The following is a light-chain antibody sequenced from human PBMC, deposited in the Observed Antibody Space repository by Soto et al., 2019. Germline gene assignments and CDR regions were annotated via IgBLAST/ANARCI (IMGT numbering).Light chain of an antibody. V-gene: IGLV2-14*01. CDR1: SSDVGGYNY. J-gene: IGLJ1*01. CDR2: DVS. Sequence: QSALTQPASVSGSPGQSITISCTGTSSDVGGYNYVSWYQQHPGKAPKLMIYDVSNRPSGVSNRFSGSKSGNTASLTTSGLQAEDEADYYCSSYTSSSTPYVFGTGTQLTVL. CDR3: SSYTSSSTPYV.